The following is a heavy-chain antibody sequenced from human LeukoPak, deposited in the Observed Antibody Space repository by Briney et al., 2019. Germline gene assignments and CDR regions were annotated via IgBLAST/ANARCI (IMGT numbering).Heavy chain of an antibody. CDR3: ARDGFSGNIQWEPTTNPFGAFDI. J-gene: IGHJ3*02. Sequence: GGSLRLSCAASGFTFSSYWMSGVRQPPGKGLEWVAVISYDGSNKYYADSVKGRFTISRDNSKNTLYLQMNRLRAEDTAVYYCARDGFSGNIQWEPTTNPFGAFDIWGQGTMVTVSS. CDR2: ISYDGSNK. D-gene: IGHD1-26*01. V-gene: IGHV3-30*03. CDR1: GFTFSSYW.